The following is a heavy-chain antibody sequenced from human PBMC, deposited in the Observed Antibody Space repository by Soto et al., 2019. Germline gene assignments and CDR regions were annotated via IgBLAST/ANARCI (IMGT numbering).Heavy chain of an antibody. V-gene: IGHV4-59*08. Sequence: SETLSLTCTVSGDSISSYYWSWIRQPPGKGLEWIGYIYYSGSTNYNPSLKSRVTISVDTSKNQFSLKLSSVTAADTAVYYCASFSVRIVGMDDAFDIWGQGTMVT. CDR3: ASFSVRIVGMDDAFDI. CDR2: IYYSGST. J-gene: IGHJ3*02. CDR1: GDSISSYY. D-gene: IGHD2-21*01.